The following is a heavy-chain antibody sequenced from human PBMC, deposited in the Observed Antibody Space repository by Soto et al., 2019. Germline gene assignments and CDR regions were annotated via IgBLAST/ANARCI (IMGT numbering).Heavy chain of an antibody. CDR3: ADIPPTYYDSFSYSYGMDV. V-gene: IGHV2-5*02. CDR2: IYWDDDK. D-gene: IGHD3-22*01. J-gene: IGHJ6*02. Sequence: QITLKESGPTLVKPTQTLTLTCTFSGFSLSTSGVGVGWIRQPPGKALEWLALIYWDDDKRYSPSLKSRLTITKDTSKILVVLKMTNMDPVDTATYYCADIPPTYYDSFSYSYGMDVWGQGTTVTVSS. CDR1: GFSLSTSGVG.